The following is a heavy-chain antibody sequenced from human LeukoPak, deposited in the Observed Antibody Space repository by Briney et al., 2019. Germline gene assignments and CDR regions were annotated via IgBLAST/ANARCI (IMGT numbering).Heavy chain of an antibody. V-gene: IGHV4-34*01. CDR2: INHSGSS. CDR1: GFTFSDYS. CDR3: ARGPTYGSGSYLAPNFDY. D-gene: IGHD3-10*01. J-gene: IGHJ4*02. Sequence: PGGSLRLSCAASGFTFSDYSMSWIRQPPGKGLEWIGEINHSGSSNYNPSLKSRVTISVDTSKTQFSLKLSSVTAADTAVYYCARGPTYGSGSYLAPNFDYWGQGTLVTVSS.